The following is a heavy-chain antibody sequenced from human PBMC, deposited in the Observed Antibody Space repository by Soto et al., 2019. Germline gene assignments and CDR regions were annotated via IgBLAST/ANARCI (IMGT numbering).Heavy chain of an antibody. CDR3: ARVGGTRGWY. J-gene: IGHJ4*02. D-gene: IGHD2-15*01. CDR1: SDSINNYY. Sequence: QVQLQESGPGLVKPSETLALTCTVSSDSINNYYWTWIRQPPGKGLEWIGYMHDSGRSNYNPSLKSRGKISVDPSKKRFSRNLNSVTAADTAVYYCARVGGTRGWYWGQGTLVTVSS. CDR2: MHDSGRS. V-gene: IGHV4-59*01.